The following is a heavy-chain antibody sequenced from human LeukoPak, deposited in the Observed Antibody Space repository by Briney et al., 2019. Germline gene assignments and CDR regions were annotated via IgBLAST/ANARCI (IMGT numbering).Heavy chain of an antibody. J-gene: IGHJ4*02. D-gene: IGHD3-22*01. Sequence: PSETLSLTCTVSGGSISSSSYYWGWIRQPPGKGLEWIGSIYYSGSTYYNPSLKSRVTISVDTSKNQFSLKLSSVTAADTAVYYCASLDSKGEVDYWGQGTLVTVSS. CDR1: GGSISSSSYY. CDR3: ASLDSKGEVDY. CDR2: IYYSGST. V-gene: IGHV4-39*07.